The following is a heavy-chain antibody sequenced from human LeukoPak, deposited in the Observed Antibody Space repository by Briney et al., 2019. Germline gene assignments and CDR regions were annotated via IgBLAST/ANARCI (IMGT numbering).Heavy chain of an antibody. J-gene: IGHJ4*02. CDR2: IIPIFGTA. Sequence: SVKVSCKASGGTFSSYAISWVRQAPGQGLEWMGRIIPIFGTANYAQKFQGRVTITTDESTSTAYIELSSLRSEDTAVYYCARGKTYDFWSGSFDYWGQGTLVTVSS. CDR1: GGTFSSYA. CDR3: ARGKTYDFWSGSFDY. V-gene: IGHV1-69*05. D-gene: IGHD3-3*01.